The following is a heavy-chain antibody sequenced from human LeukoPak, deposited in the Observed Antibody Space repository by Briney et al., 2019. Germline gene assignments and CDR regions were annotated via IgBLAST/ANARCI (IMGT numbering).Heavy chain of an antibody. Sequence: GGSLRLSCAVSGFPFSIYEMNWVRQTPGKGLEWVSNIGSSGTTIYYADSVKGRFSISRDNAKSSLHLQMNSLRVEDTAVYYCALLAVASDFDYWGQGALVTVSS. J-gene: IGHJ4*02. V-gene: IGHV3-48*03. CDR3: ALLAVASDFDY. CDR2: IGSSGTTI. D-gene: IGHD6-19*01. CDR1: GFPFSIYE.